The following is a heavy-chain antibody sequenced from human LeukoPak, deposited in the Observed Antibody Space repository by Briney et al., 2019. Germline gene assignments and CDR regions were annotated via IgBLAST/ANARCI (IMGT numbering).Heavy chain of an antibody. Sequence: GGSLRLSCAASGFTFSSYAMSWVRQAPGKGLEWVSAISGSSNIKYYADSVKGRFTISRDNANNSLYLQMNSLTAEDTAVYYCATWDGHDKDYWGQGTLVTVSS. D-gene: IGHD1-26*01. V-gene: IGHV3-23*01. J-gene: IGHJ4*02. CDR2: ISGSSNIK. CDR3: ATWDGHDKDY. CDR1: GFTFSSYA.